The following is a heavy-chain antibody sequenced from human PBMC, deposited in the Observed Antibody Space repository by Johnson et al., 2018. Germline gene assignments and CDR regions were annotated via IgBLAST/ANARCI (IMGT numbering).Heavy chain of an antibody. CDR2: ISYDGSNK. Sequence: QVQLVESGGGVVQPGRSLRLSCAASGFTFSSYGMHWVRQAPGKGLEWVAVISYDGSNKYYADSVKGRFTISRDNSKNTLSLQMNSLRAGDTAVDYWARDKKGMASSWYTGGYVHHWGQGTLVTVSS. CDR1: GFTFSSYG. J-gene: IGHJ1*01. CDR3: ARDKKGMASSWYTGGYVHH. V-gene: IGHV3-30*03. D-gene: IGHD6-13*01.